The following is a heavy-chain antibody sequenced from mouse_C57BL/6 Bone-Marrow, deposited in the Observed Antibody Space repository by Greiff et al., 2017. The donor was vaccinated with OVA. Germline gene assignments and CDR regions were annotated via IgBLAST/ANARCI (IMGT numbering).Heavy chain of an antibody. CDR1: GYTFTSYW. J-gene: IGHJ1*03. Sequence: LQQPGTELVKPGASVKLSCKASGYTFTSYWMHWVKQRPGQGLEWIGNINPSNGGTNYNEKFKSKATLTVDKSSSTAYMQLSSLTSEYSAVYYCATHYYGSPWYFDVWGTGTTVTVSS. V-gene: IGHV1-53*01. D-gene: IGHD1-1*01. CDR2: INPSNGGT. CDR3: ATHYYGSPWYFDV.